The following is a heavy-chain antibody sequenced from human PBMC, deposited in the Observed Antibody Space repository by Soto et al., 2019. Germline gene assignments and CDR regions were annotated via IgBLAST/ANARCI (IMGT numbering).Heavy chain of an antibody. D-gene: IGHD6-19*01. CDR2: IYWDDDK. CDR1: GFSLSTSGVG. CDR3: AHIGSMAVAGTFVMNWFDP. J-gene: IGHJ5*02. Sequence: SGPTLVNPTQTXXLTCTFSGFSLSTSGVGVGWIRQPPGKALEWLALIYWDDDKRYSPSLKSRLTITKDTSKNQVVLTMTNMAPVDTATYYCAHIGSMAVAGTFVMNWFDPWGQGTLVTVSS. V-gene: IGHV2-5*02.